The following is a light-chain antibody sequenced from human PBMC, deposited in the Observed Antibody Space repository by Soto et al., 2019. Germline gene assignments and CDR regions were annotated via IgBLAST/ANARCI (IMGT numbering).Light chain of an antibody. Sequence: QTVVTQEPSFSVSPGRTVTVTCGLSSGSVSTNFYPSWYQQTPGQAPRTLIYRTSTRSSGVPDRFSGSILGNRAALTITGARAEDESDYYCALYMGSGIWVFGGGTKLTVL. CDR3: ALYMGSGIWV. CDR1: SGSVSTNFY. V-gene: IGLV8-61*01. CDR2: RTS. J-gene: IGLJ3*02.